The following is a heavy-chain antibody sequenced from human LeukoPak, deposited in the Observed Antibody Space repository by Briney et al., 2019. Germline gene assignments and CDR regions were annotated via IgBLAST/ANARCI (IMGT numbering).Heavy chain of an antibody. J-gene: IGHJ4*02. V-gene: IGHV4-34*01. CDR2: INHSGST. D-gene: IGHD2-15*01. CDR1: GGSFSGYY. Sequence: PPETLSLTCAVYGGSFSGYYWGWIRQPPGKGREWIGEINHSGSTNYNPSLKSRVTISVDTSKNQFSLKLSSVTAADTAVYYCARVLGYCSGGSCTIAGEFDYWGQGTLVTVSS. CDR3: ARVLGYCSGGSCTIAGEFDY.